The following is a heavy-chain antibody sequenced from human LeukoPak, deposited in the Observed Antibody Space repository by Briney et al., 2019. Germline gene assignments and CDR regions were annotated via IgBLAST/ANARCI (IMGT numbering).Heavy chain of an antibody. Sequence: PSETLSLTCAVYGGSFSGYYWSWFRRPPGKGLEWIAYVYQTGDTRYNPSLKSRVSISLDTSKNQFSLKLSSVTATDTAVYYCARHPFSAPFDYWGQGILVTVSS. CDR3: ARHPFSAPFDY. J-gene: IGHJ4*02. CDR1: GGSFSGYY. D-gene: IGHD6-19*01. CDR2: VYQTGDT. V-gene: IGHV4-59*08.